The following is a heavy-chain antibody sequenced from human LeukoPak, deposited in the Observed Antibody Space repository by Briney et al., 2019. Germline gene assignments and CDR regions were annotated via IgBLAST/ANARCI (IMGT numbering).Heavy chain of an antibody. CDR3: ARGDFESGSYNDAFDI. CDR2: IGNRGFTI. J-gene: IGHJ3*02. V-gene: IGHV3-48*01. CDR1: GFTFSSYN. Sequence: GGSLRLSCAASGFTFSSYNMNWVRQAPGKGPEWVAYIGNRGFTIYYADSVEGRFTISRDNAKNSLSLQMNSLRAEDTAVYYCARGDFESGSYNDAFDIWGPGTMVTVSS. D-gene: IGHD1-26*01.